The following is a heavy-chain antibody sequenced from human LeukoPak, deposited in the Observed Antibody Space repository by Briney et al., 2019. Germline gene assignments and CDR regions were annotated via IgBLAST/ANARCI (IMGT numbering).Heavy chain of an antibody. CDR3: AKKRGFNDYSDYLFDY. CDR2: ISDSGANT. J-gene: IGHJ4*02. V-gene: IGHV3-23*01. Sequence: QPGGSLRLSCAASGFTFSSYAMSWVRQAPGEGLEWVSGISDSGANTYYADSLKGRFTISRDNAESTLYLQMNSLRAEDTAVYYCAKKRGFNDYSDYLFDYWGQGTLVTVSS. D-gene: IGHD4-11*01. CDR1: GFTFSSYA.